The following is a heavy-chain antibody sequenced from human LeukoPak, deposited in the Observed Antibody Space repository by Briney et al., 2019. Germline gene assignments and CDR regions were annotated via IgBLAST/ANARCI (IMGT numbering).Heavy chain of an antibody. D-gene: IGHD6-13*01. CDR3: ARIGSSIAAVDY. Sequence: GGSLRLSCAASGFTVSSNYMSWVRQAPGKGLEWVSVIYSGGSTYYADSVKGRFTISRDNSKNTLYLQMNSPRAEDTAVYYCARIGSSIAAVDYWGQGTLVTVSS. CDR2: IYSGGST. V-gene: IGHV3-66*01. CDR1: GFTVSSNY. J-gene: IGHJ4*02.